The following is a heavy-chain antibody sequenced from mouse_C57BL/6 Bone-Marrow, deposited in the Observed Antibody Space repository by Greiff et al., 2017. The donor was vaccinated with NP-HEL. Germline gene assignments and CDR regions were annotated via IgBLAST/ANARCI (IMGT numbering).Heavy chain of an antibody. CDR2: ISDGGSYT. CDR1: GFTFSSYA. V-gene: IGHV5-4*03. Sequence: EVMLVESGGGLVKPGGSLKLSCAASGFTFSSYAMSWVRQTPEKRLEWVATISDGGSYTYYPDNVKGRFTISRDNAKNNLYLQMSHLKSEDTAMYYCARRGSSGYFDVWGTGTTVTVSS. CDR3: ARRGSSGYFDV. D-gene: IGHD1-1*01. J-gene: IGHJ1*03.